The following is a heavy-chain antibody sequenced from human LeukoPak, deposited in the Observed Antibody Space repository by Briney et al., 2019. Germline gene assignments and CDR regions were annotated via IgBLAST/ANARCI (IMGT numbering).Heavy chain of an antibody. CDR1: GFTFSNSG. Sequence: PGGSLRLSCVASGFTFSNSGMNWVRQAPGKGLEWVSYISSSSSTIYYADSVKGRFSISRDNAKNSLYLQMNSLRADDTAVYYCARVSNWVNTAMANFDYWGQGTLVTVSS. D-gene: IGHD5-18*01. J-gene: IGHJ4*02. CDR3: ARVSNWVNTAMANFDY. V-gene: IGHV3-48*01. CDR2: ISSSSSTI.